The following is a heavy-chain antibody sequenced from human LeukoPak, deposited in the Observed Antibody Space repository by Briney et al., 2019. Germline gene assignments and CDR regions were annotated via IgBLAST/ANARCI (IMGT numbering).Heavy chain of an antibody. CDR1: GFTFSRYG. CDR2: ISFDGSYT. CDR3: AKGGGGKEDFDY. V-gene: IGHV3-30*18. J-gene: IGHJ4*02. Sequence: GGSLRLSCAASGFTFSRYGMHWVRQAPGKGLEWAASISFDGSYTYYADSVKGRFTISRDSSKLYLQMNSLRAEDTAVYYCAKGGGGKEDFDYWGQGTLVTVSS. D-gene: IGHD4-23*01.